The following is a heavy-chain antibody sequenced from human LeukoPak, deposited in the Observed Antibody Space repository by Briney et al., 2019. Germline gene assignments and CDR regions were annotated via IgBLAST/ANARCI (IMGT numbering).Heavy chain of an antibody. D-gene: IGHD1-26*01. CDR3: AKGHAPSGSYADY. V-gene: IGHV3-23*01. Sequence: GGSLRLSCSASGFTFNNYAMTWVRQAPGKGLEWVSTIYGSGGGTYYADSVKGRFTIYRDNSKNTLYVQMNSLRAEDTAVYYCAKGHAPSGSYADYWGQGTLVTVSS. J-gene: IGHJ4*02. CDR1: GFTFNNYA. CDR2: IYGSGGGT.